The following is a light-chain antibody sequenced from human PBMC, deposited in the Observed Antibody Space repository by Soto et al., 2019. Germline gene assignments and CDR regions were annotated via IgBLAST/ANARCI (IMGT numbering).Light chain of an antibody. CDR1: QSVSNSY. J-gene: IGKJ4*01. CDR3: QQYGSSPPLT. CDR2: GTS. Sequence: EIVLTQSPGTVSLSPGERATLSCRASQSVSNSYLAWYQQKPGQAPSLLIYGTSTRATGIPDRFSGSGSGTDFTLTINRMDPEDFAVYYCQQYGSSPPLTFGGGTKVEI. V-gene: IGKV3-20*01.